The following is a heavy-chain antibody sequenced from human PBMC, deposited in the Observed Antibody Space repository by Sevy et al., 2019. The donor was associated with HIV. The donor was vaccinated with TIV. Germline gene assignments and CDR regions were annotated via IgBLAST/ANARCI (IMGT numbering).Heavy chain of an antibody. CDR3: AKALSWLLPFDY. Sequence: GGSLRLSCAASGFTFNNYALTWVRQAPGKGLESVSTISGSGDSIYYADSGKGRFTVSRDDSKNTLYLQTNSLRAEDTAVYYCAKALSWLLPFDYWGRGTLVTVSS. J-gene: IGHJ4*02. D-gene: IGHD2-15*01. CDR1: GFTFNNYA. CDR2: ISGSGDSI. V-gene: IGHV3-23*01.